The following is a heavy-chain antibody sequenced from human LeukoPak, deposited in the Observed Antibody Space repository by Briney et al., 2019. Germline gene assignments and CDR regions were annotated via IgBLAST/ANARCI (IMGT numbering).Heavy chain of an antibody. D-gene: IGHD6-19*01. CDR3: ARGRTAYSSGSPAPNY. CDR1: GYTFTSYY. CDR2: INPSGGST. V-gene: IGHV1-46*01. J-gene: IGHJ4*02. Sequence: ASVKVSCKASGYTFTSYYMHWVRQAPGQGLEWMGIINPSGGSTSYAQKFQGRVTMTRDTSISTAYMELSRLRSDDTAVYYCARGRTAYSSGSPAPNYWGQGTLVTVSS.